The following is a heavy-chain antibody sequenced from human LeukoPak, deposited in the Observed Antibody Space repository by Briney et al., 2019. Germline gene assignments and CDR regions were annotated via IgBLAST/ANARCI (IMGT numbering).Heavy chain of an antibody. V-gene: IGHV3-21*01. CDR3: MSYAGRSDDY. CDR1: GFTFSSYA. D-gene: IGHD3-16*01. CDR2: ISSSSSYR. J-gene: IGHJ4*02. Sequence: KTGGSLRLSCAASGFTFSSYAMSWVRKAPGKGLEWVSSISSSSSYRYYADSVKGRFTISRDNAKNSLHLQMNSLRAEDTAVYYCMSYAGRSDDYWGQRTLVTVSS.